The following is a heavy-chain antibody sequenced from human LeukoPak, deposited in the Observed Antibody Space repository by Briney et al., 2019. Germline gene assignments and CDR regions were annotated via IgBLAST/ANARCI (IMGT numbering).Heavy chain of an antibody. CDR3: ARVPFDYYDSVDYYYHDAFDI. D-gene: IGHD3-22*01. Sequence: SETLSLICTGSGGSIRSYYWSWIRQPPGKGLEWIGYIYYSGSTYYNPSLKNRVTISIDRSKNQLSLNLSSVTAADTAVYYCARVPFDYYDSVDYYYHDAFDIWGQGTMVTVSS. CDR2: IYYSGST. CDR1: GGSIRSYY. J-gene: IGHJ3*02. V-gene: IGHV4-59*12.